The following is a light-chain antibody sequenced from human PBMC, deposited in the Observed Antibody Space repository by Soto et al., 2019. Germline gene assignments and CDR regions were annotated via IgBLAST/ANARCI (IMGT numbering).Light chain of an antibody. CDR2: RAS. CDR3: QQYNSWPYT. Sequence: EIVMTQSPGALSVSPGGKATPSCRARQSVSSSLDWYQQKPGQAPRLLIYRASTSATDIPARFSGSGSGTEFTLTISSLRSEDFAVYYCQQYNSWPYTFGQGTRLEIK. J-gene: IGKJ5*01. V-gene: IGKV3-15*01. CDR1: QSVSSS.